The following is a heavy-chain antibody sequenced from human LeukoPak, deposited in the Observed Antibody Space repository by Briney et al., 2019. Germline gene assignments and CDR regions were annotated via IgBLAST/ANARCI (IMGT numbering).Heavy chain of an antibody. D-gene: IGHD1-26*01. Sequence: ASVKVSCKASGYTFTSYDINWVRQATGQGLEWMGWMNPNSGNTGYAQKFQGRVTITRNTSISTAYMELSSLRSEDTAVYYCTHTQWELSGAYYYYYMDVWGKGTTVTISS. CDR3: THTQWELSGAYYYYYMDV. J-gene: IGHJ6*03. CDR1: GYTFTSYD. V-gene: IGHV1-8*03. CDR2: MNPNSGNT.